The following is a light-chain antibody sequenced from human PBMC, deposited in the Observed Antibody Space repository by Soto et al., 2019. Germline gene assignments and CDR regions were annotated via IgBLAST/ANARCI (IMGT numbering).Light chain of an antibody. Sequence: EILLTQSPSIVSLSPGERATISCRASQSVSSSYLAWYQQKPGQAPRLLIYGASSKDTGIPDRFSGSGSGTDFTLTISRLEPEDFAVYYCQQYRSTWDTFGQGTKLEIK. CDR2: GAS. V-gene: IGKV3-20*01. J-gene: IGKJ2*01. CDR1: QSVSSSY. CDR3: QQYRSTWDT.